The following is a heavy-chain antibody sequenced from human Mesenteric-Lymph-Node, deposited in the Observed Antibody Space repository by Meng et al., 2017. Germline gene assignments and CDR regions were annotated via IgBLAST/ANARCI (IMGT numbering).Heavy chain of an antibody. CDR3: ARGPSVQLRESGAGFDI. CDR1: GGSISSGSYY. J-gene: IGHJ3*02. Sequence: SETLSLTCTVSGGSISSGSYYWSWIRQPAGKGLEWIGRIYTSGSTNYNPSLKSRVTISVDTSKNQFSLKLSSVTAADTAGYYWARGPSVQLRESGAGFDIWGQGTMVTVSS. V-gene: IGHV4-61*02. CDR2: IYTSGST. D-gene: IGHD6-13*01.